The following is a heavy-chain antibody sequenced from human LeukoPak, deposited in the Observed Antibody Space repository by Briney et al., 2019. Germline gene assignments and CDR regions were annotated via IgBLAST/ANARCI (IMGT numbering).Heavy chain of an antibody. V-gene: IGHV5-51*01. CDR1: GYSFTSYW. CDR3: ARLPPHGDTNWFDP. J-gene: IGHJ5*02. D-gene: IGHD4-17*01. Sequence: GESLKISCRGSGYSFTSYWIGWVRQMPGKGLAWMGIIYPGDSDTRYSPSLQGQVTISADKSISTAYLQWSSLKASDTAMYYCARLPPHGDTNWFDPWGQGTLVTVSS. CDR2: IYPGDSDT.